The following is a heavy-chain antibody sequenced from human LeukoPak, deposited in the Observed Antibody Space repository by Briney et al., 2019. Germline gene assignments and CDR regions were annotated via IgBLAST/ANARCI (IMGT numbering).Heavy chain of an antibody. CDR1: GLTFSSYW. CDR2: IKEDGSEK. CDR3: ARDPYGDNWFDP. J-gene: IGHJ5*02. V-gene: IGHV3-7*01. Sequence: QPGGSLRLSRAASGLTFSSYWMSWVRQAPGKGLEWVANIKEDGSEKYYVDSVKGRFSISRDNAKKSLYLQMNNLRAEDTAVYYCARDPYGDNWFDPWGQGTLVSFSS. D-gene: IGHD4-17*01.